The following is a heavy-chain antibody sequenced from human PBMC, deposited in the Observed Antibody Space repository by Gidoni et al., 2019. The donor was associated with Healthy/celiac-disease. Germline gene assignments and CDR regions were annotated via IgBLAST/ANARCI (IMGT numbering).Heavy chain of an antibody. J-gene: IGHJ4*02. CDR1: GFTFSSYA. V-gene: IGHV3-23*01. D-gene: IGHD1-20*01. CDR3: AKDHRYNWNDPSLEGASYYFDY. Sequence: EVQLLESGGGLVQPGGSLRLSCAASGFTFSSYAMSWVRQAPGKGLEWVSAISGSGGSTYYADSVKGRFTISRDNSKNTLYLQMNSLRAEDTAVYYCAKDHRYNWNDPSLEGASYYFDYWGQGTLVTVSS. CDR2: ISGSGGST.